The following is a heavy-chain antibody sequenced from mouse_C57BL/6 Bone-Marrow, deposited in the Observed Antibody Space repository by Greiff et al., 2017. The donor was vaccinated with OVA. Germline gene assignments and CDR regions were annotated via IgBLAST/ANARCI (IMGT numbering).Heavy chain of an antibody. CDR3: ATGLLGYAMDY. CDR1: GFSLTSYG. J-gene: IGHJ4*01. Sequence: VHLVESGPGLVAPSQSLSITCTVSGFSLTSYGVDWVRQSPGKGLEWLGVIWGVGSTNYNSALKSRLSISKDNSKSQVFLKMNSLQTDDTAMYYCATGLLGYAMDYWGQGTSVTVSS. V-gene: IGHV2-6*01. D-gene: IGHD2-10*01. CDR2: IWGVGST.